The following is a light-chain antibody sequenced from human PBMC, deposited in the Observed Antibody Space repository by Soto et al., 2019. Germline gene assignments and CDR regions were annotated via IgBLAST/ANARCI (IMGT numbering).Light chain of an antibody. J-gene: IGKJ4*01. CDR3: LQDFHFPLS. CDR1: QGIGND. V-gene: IGKV1-6*02. CDR2: AAS. Sequence: AIQMTQSPSSLSASVGDRVTITCRASQGIGNDLAWYQQKPGKAPKLLIYAASTLQSGVPSRFSGNVSRTDFTRTISSLQPGDLASYYCLQDFHFPLSFGGGTKVEIK.